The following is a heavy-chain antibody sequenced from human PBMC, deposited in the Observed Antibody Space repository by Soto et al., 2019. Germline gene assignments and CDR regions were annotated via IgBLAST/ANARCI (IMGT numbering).Heavy chain of an antibody. CDR3: ATRPQRRSGYYY. J-gene: IGHJ4*02. Sequence: ASVKVSCKVSGYTLTELSMHWVRQAPGKGLEWMGGFDPEDGETIYAQKFQGRVTMTEDTSTDTAYMELSSLRSEETAVYYCATRPQRRSGYYYWGQGTLVTVSS. V-gene: IGHV1-24*01. D-gene: IGHD3-22*01. CDR1: GYTLTELS. CDR2: FDPEDGET.